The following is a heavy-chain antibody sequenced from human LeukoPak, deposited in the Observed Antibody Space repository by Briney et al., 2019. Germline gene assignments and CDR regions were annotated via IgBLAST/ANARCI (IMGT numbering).Heavy chain of an antibody. CDR1: GFTFSNAW. CDR2: IKSKTDGGTT. CDR3: ARERGYSGYGPRPHDYGDYAFDY. D-gene: IGHD4-17*01. Sequence: GGSLRLSCAASGFTFSNAWMSWVRQAPGKGLEWVGRIKSKTDGGTTDYAAPVKGRFTISRDNSKNTLYLQMNSLRAEDTAVYYCARERGYSGYGPRPHDYGDYAFDYWGQGTLVTVSS. J-gene: IGHJ4*02. V-gene: IGHV3-15*01.